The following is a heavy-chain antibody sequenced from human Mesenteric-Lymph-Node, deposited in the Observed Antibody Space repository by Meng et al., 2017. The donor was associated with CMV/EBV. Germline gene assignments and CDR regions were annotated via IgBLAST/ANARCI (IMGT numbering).Heavy chain of an antibody. CDR2: ICGSGGST. CDR1: GFTFSSYV. V-gene: IGHV3-23*01. J-gene: IGHJ6*02. CDR3: AKPTPARITIFGVGADV. Sequence: GESLKISCAASGFTFSSYVMSWVRQAPGKGLEWVSPICGSGGSTYYADSVKGRFTISRDNSKNTLYLQMISLRAEDTAAYYCAKPTPARITIFGVGADVWGQGTTVTVSS. D-gene: IGHD3-3*01.